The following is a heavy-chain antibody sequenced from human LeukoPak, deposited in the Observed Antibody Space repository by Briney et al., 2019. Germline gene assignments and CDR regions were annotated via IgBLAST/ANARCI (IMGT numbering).Heavy chain of an antibody. CDR3: ARKTDTTVGGDY. Sequence: GGSLRLSCAASRLTFSSHAMSWVRQAPGKGLEWVSLIYSGGGTEYADSVRGRFTISRDNSKNTLFLQMNSLRAEDTAVYYCARKTDTTVGGDYWGRGTLVTVSS. D-gene: IGHD1-26*01. J-gene: IGHJ4*02. CDR1: RLTFSSHA. CDR2: IYSGGGT. V-gene: IGHV3-53*01.